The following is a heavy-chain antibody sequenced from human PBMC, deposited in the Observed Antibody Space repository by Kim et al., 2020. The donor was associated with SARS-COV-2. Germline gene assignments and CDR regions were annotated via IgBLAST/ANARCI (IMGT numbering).Heavy chain of an antibody. J-gene: IGHJ1*01. Sequence: GGSLRLSCAASGFTFSTYSMNWVRQVPGKGLECIAYISSGGSTISYADSVRGRFTISRDNAKKSLYLQMDSLRDEDTAIYYCASDFSVSESYPKRGEYWGQDTPVTVSS. CDR1: GFTFSTYS. D-gene: IGHD3-16*02. CDR3: ASDFSVSESYPKRGEY. CDR2: ISSGGSTI. V-gene: IGHV3-48*02.